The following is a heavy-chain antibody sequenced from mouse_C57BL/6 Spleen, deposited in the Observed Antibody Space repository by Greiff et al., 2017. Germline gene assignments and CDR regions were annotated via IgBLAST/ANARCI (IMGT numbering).Heavy chain of an antibody. D-gene: IGHD2-4*01. CDR2: IDPNSGGT. Sequence: VQLQQPGASVKLSCTASGYTFTSYWMHWVKQRPGRGLEWIGRIDPNSGGTKYNEKFKSKATLTVDKPSSTAYMQLSSLASEDSAGYYGARSGDYDRVLLAYWGQGTLVTVSA. J-gene: IGHJ3*01. CDR1: GYTFTSYW. CDR3: ARSGDYDRVLLAY. V-gene: IGHV1-72*01.